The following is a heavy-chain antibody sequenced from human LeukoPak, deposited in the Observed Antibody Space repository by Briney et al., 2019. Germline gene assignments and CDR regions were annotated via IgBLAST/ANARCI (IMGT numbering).Heavy chain of an antibody. J-gene: IGHJ4*02. D-gene: IGHD1-7*01. Sequence: SETLSLTCTASGGSISSGSYYWSWIRQPAGKGLEWIGRIYTSGSTNYNPSLKSRVTISVDTSKNQFSLKLSSVTAADTAVYYCASSGITGTTDDYWGQGTLVTVSS. CDR3: ASSGITGTTDDY. CDR1: GGSISSGSYY. CDR2: IYTSGST. V-gene: IGHV4-61*02.